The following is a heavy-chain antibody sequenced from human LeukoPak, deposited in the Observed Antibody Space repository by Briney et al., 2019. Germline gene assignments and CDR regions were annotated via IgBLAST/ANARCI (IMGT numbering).Heavy chain of an antibody. Sequence: GGSLRLSCAASGFTFSSYAMTWVRPAPGKGLEWVSLISGSGGSTYYADSVKGRFTISRDNSKNTLYLQMNSLRVEDTAVYYCARDRHSTSWLVEYWGQGTLVTVSS. CDR2: ISGSGGST. V-gene: IGHV3-23*01. CDR1: GFTFSSYA. J-gene: IGHJ4*02. CDR3: ARDRHSTSWLVEY. D-gene: IGHD6-13*01.